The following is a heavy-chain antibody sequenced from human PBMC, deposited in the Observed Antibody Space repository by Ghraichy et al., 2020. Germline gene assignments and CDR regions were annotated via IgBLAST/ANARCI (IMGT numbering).Heavy chain of an antibody. CDR3: ARDRDYYDSSGYYSDAFDI. CDR2: IIPIFGTA. V-gene: IGHV1-69*13. CDR1: GGTFSSYA. D-gene: IGHD3-22*01. Sequence: SVKVSCKASGGTFSSYAISWVRQAPGQGLEWMGGIIPIFGTANYAQKFQGRVTITADESTSTAYMELSSLRSEDTAVYYCARDRDYYDSSGYYSDAFDIWGQGTMVTVSS. J-gene: IGHJ3*02.